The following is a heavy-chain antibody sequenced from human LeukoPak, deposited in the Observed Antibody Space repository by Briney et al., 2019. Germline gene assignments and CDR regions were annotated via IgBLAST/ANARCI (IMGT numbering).Heavy chain of an antibody. CDR3: ARDQGNAFDI. CDR1: GGTFSSYA. V-gene: IGHV1-69*05. J-gene: IGHJ3*02. CDR2: IIPIFGTA. Sequence: SVTVSFKASGGTFSSYAISWVRQAHGQGLEWMGGIIPIFGTANYAQKFQGRVTITTDESTSTAYMELSRLRSDDTAVYYCARDQGNAFDIWGQGTMVTVSS.